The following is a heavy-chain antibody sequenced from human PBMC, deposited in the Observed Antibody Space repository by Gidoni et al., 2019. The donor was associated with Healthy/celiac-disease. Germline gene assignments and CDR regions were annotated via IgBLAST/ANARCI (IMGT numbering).Heavy chain of an antibody. CDR1: GFPLDAYG. CDR3: AREILDDYIWGSYRNDAFDI. CDR2: INWNGGST. Sequence: EVQLLESGVGVVRPGGSLRLSGAAPGFPLDAYGLSGVRQAPGKGLEWGSGINWNGGSTGYADSVKGRFTISRDNAKTSLYLQMNRLRAEDTALSHGAREILDDYIWGSYRNDAFDIWGQGTMVTVSS. J-gene: IGHJ3*02. V-gene: IGHV3-20*01. D-gene: IGHD3-16*02.